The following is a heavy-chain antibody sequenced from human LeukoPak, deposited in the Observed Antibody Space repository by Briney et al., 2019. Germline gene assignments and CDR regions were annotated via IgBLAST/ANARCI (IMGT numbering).Heavy chain of an antibody. CDR1: GFTFSGSA. D-gene: IGHD3-22*01. CDR2: IRSKANSYAT. V-gene: IGHV3-73*01. CDR3: TRLGDSSGYYSDAFDI. Sequence: PGGSLRLSCAASGFTFSGSAMHWVRQASGKGLEWVGRIRSKANSYATAYAASVKGRITISRDDSKNTAYLQMNSLKTEDTAVYYCTRLGDSSGYYSDAFDIWGQGTMVTVSS. J-gene: IGHJ3*02.